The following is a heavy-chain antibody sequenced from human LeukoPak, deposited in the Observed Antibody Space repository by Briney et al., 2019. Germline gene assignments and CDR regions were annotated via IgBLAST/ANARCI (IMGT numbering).Heavy chain of an antibody. J-gene: IGHJ4*02. CDR3: AKDGIWFGEFHPYYFDY. CDR1: GFTFSSYA. CDR2: ISYDGSNK. V-gene: IGHV3-30-3*01. D-gene: IGHD3-10*01. Sequence: PGGSLRLSCAASGFTFSSYAMHWVRQAPGKGLEWVAVISYDGSNKYYADSVKGRFTISRDNAKNSLYLQMNSLRAEDTAVYYCAKDGIWFGEFHPYYFDYWGQGTLVTVSS.